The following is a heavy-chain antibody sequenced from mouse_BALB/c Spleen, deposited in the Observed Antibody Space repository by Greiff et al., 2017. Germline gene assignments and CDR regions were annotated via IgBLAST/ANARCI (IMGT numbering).Heavy chain of an antibody. CDR1: GYTFTSYT. CDR2: INPSSGYT. V-gene: IGHV1-4*01. CDR3: ARSGGNYAFDY. D-gene: IGHD2-1*01. Sequence: VQLQQSGTVLARPGASVKMSCKASGYTFTSYTMHWVKQRPGQGLEWIGYINPSSGYTNYNQKFKDKATLTADKSSSTAYMQLSSLTSEDSAVYYCARSGGNYAFDYWGQGTTLTVSS. J-gene: IGHJ2*01.